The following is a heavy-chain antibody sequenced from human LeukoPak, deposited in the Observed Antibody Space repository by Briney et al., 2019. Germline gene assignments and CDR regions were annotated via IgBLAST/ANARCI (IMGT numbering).Heavy chain of an antibody. J-gene: IGHJ4*01. CDR3: ARGVQLWYFDY. D-gene: IGHD1-1*01. CDR1: GFTFRDYA. V-gene: IGHV3-23*01. Sequence: GGSLRLSCAASGFTFRDYAINWVRQAPGKGLEWVSSISAAGGATYYADSVKGRFAISSVNSKNVVYLQMNSLRPDDTAVYYCARGVQLWYFDYWGHGTLVTVSS. CDR2: ISAAGGAT.